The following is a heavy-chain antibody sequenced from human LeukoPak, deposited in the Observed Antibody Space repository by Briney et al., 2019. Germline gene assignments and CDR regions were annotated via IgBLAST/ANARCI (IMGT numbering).Heavy chain of an antibody. CDR1: GGSISSYY. V-gene: IGHV4-59*01. CDR2: IYYSGST. Sequence: SETLSLTCTVSGGSISSYYWSWIRQPPGKGLEWIGYIYYSGSTNYNPSPKSRVTISVDTSKNQFSLKLSSVTAADTAVYYCARATYDILTGYYWFDPWGQGTLVTVSS. J-gene: IGHJ5*02. D-gene: IGHD3-9*01. CDR3: ARATYDILTGYYWFDP.